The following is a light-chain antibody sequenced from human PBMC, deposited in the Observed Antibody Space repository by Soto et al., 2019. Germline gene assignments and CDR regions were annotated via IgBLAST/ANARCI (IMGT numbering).Light chain of an antibody. CDR2: GAS. V-gene: IGKV3-20*01. CDR1: QSVSSSS. J-gene: IGKJ1*01. Sequence: EIVLTPFPDTLSLSPVERATLSCRASQSVSSSSLAWYQPRRGQAPRLLIHGASSRATGIPDRFSGSGSGTDFTLTISRLEPEDFAVYYCQQYGSSPRTFGQGTKVDIK. CDR3: QQYGSSPRT.